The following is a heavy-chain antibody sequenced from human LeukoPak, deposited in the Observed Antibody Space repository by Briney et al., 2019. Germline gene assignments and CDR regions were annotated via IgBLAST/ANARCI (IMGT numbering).Heavy chain of an antibody. D-gene: IGHD1-14*01. V-gene: IGHV1-69*13. Sequence: GASVKVSCKASGGTFSSYAISWVRQAPGQGLEWMGGIIPIFGTANYAQKFQGRVTITADESTSTAYMELSSLRSEDTAVYYCAREAPEHQGGAGSHAETGRTEYWGQGTLVTVSS. J-gene: IGHJ4*02. CDR2: IIPIFGTA. CDR3: AREAPEHQGGAGSHAETGRTEY. CDR1: GGTFSSYA.